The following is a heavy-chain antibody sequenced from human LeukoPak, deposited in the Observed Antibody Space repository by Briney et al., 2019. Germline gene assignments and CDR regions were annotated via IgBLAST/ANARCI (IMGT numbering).Heavy chain of an antibody. V-gene: IGHV4-59*01. CDR3: ARDPEGYFDY. Sequence: PSETLSLTCTVSGGSISSYYWSWIRQPPGKGLEWIGYIYYSGSTNYNLSLKSRVTISVDTSKNQFSLKLSSVTAADTAVYYCARDPEGYFDYWGQGTLVTVSS. CDR2: IYYSGST. J-gene: IGHJ4*02. CDR1: GGSISSYY.